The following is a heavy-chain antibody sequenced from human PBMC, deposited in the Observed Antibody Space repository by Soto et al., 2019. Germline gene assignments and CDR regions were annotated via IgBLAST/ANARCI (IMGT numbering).Heavy chain of an antibody. V-gene: IGHV1-46*01. CDR1: GYTFTSYY. D-gene: IGHD3-9*01. J-gene: IGHJ4*02. Sequence: VQLGQSGAEVKKPGASVKLSCKASGYTFTSYYIHWVRQAPGQGLEWIGIINPNGGSTNYAHNFKGRLTVTRDTSTATVYMELGALTSEDTAVSYCARGLGLGDYWGQGTLVTVSS. CDR3: ARGLGLGDY. CDR2: INPNGGST.